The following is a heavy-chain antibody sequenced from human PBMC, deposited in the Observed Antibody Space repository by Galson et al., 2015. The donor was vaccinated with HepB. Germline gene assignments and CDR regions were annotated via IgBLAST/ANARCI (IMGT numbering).Heavy chain of an antibody. J-gene: IGHJ4*02. CDR1: GFSFSAYG. CDR2: ISYDGTE. D-gene: IGHD2-21*01. CDR3: AKDRVDWLFDY. V-gene: IGHV3-30*18. Sequence: SLRLSCAASGFSFSAYGMHWIRQAPGKGLEGAAVISYDGTEYYAGSVKGRFTISRDLSKNTLYLEMNSLRPEDTAVYYCAKDRVDWLFDYWGQGTLVAVSS.